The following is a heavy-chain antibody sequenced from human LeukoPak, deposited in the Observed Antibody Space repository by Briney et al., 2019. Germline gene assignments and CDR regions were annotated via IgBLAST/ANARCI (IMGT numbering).Heavy chain of an antibody. Sequence: SETLSLTCAVYGGSFSGYYWSWIRQPPGKGLEWIGEINHSGSTNYNPSLKSRVTISVDTSKNQFSLKLSSVTAADTAVYYSAIDPSYCSSTSCYAFDYWGQGTLVTVSS. J-gene: IGHJ4*02. CDR2: INHSGST. CDR1: GGSFSGYY. D-gene: IGHD2-2*01. CDR3: AIDPSYCSSTSCYAFDY. V-gene: IGHV4-34*01.